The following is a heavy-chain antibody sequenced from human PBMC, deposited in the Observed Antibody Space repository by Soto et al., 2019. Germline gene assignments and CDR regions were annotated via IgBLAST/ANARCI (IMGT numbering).Heavy chain of an antibody. D-gene: IGHD3-3*02. CDR3: VRHVSTAGSYGMDV. CDR2: IYPGDSDT. Sequence: GESLKISCQSSGYRFTSSWIAWVRQMPGKALEWMGTIYPGDSDTTYSPSFQGPVTISADKSISTAYLQWSSLKASDTAMYYCVRHVSTAGSYGMDVWGQGTTVTVYS. V-gene: IGHV5-51*01. J-gene: IGHJ6*02. CDR1: GYRFTSSW.